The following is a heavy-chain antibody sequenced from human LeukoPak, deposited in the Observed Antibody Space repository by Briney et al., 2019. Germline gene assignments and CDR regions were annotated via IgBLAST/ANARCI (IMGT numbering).Heavy chain of an antibody. J-gene: IGHJ6*03. Sequence: ASVKVSCKASGYTFTSYYMHWVRQAPGQGLEWMGIINPSGGSTSYAQKFQGRVTMTRDMSTSTVYMELSRLRSDDTAVYHCARVKKDYMDVWGKGTTVTVSS. V-gene: IGHV1-46*01. CDR1: GYTFTSYY. CDR3: ARVKKDYMDV. CDR2: INPSGGST.